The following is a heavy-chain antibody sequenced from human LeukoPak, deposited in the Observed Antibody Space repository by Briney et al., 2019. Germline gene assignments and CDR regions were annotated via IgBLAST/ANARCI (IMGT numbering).Heavy chain of an antibody. CDR1: GFTFSSYS. CDR2: ISSSSSTI. D-gene: IGHD3-22*01. CDR3: ARGLGFDQGYYYDSSGYYSMADY. Sequence: GGSLRLSCAASGFTFSSYSMNWVRQAPGKGLEWVSYISSSSSTIYYADSVKGRFTISRDNAKNSLYLQMNSLRAEDTAVYYCARGLGFDQGYYYDSSGYYSMADYWGQGALVTVSS. J-gene: IGHJ4*02. V-gene: IGHV3-48*01.